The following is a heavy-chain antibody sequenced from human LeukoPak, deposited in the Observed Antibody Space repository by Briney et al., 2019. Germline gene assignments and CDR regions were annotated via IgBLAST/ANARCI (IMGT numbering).Heavy chain of an antibody. D-gene: IGHD6-19*01. Sequence: GGSLRLSCAASGFTFSSYWMSWVRQAPGKGLEWVANIKQDGSEKYYVDSVKGRFTISRDNAKNSLCLQMNSLRAEDTAVYYCARDKPRHYSSGWPILFYWGQGTLVTVSS. CDR3: ARDKPRHYSSGWPILFY. CDR2: IKQDGSEK. CDR1: GFTFSSYW. V-gene: IGHV3-7*01. J-gene: IGHJ4*02.